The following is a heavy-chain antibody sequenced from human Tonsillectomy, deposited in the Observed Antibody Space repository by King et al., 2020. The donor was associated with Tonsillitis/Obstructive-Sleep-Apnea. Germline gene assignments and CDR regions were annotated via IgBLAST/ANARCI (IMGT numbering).Heavy chain of an antibody. V-gene: IGHV1-2*04. CDR2: INPKSGGP. CDR3: ARVGYCSSTSCFDY. J-gene: IGHJ4*02. CDR1: VYTFTGYY. D-gene: IGHD2-2*01. Sequence: QLVQSGAEVKKPGASVKVSCKASVYTFTGYYMHLVRQALGQGFEWMVWINPKSGGPNYAQKFQCWVTMTRDTSISTGYMELSRLGSDDTAVYYCARVGYCSSTSCFDYWGQGTLVTVSS.